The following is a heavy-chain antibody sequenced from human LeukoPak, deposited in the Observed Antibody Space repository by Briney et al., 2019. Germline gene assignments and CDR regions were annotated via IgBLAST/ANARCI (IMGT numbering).Heavy chain of an antibody. CDR1: GYTFIGYY. CDR3: NAYSSSPDEALDI. V-gene: IGHV1-2*02. D-gene: IGHD6-6*01. Sequence: ASVKVSCKASGYTFIGYYMHWVRQAPGQGLEWMGWISPNGGGTNYAQKFQGRVTMTRDTSISTAYMELSRLRSDDTAVYYCNAYSSSPDEALDIWGQWTMVTVSS. CDR2: ISPNGGGT. J-gene: IGHJ3*02.